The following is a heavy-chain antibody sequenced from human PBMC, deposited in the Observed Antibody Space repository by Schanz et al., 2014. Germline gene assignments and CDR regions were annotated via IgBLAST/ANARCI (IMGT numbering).Heavy chain of an antibody. J-gene: IGHJ3*02. CDR3: AKGRFGELSAFDI. V-gene: IGHV3-23*01. D-gene: IGHD3-10*01. Sequence: EVQLLESGGGLVQPGGSLRLSCAASGFTFSSYAMTWVRQAPGMGLEWVSRIKSDGSSTSYADSVKGRFTISRDNAKNTLYLQMNTLRAEDTAVYYCAKGRFGELSAFDIWGQGTMGTVSS. CDR2: IKSDGSST. CDR1: GFTFSSYA.